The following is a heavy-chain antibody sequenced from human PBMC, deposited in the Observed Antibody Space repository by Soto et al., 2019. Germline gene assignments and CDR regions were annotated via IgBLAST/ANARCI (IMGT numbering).Heavy chain of an antibody. J-gene: IGHJ6*02. D-gene: IGHD3-16*01. CDR3: ATASTSIIGGVYHYNALDV. Sequence: GGSLRLSCAASGFTFSNYAIHWVRQAPGKGLQWVAVISHDGSTKYYADSVKGRATISRDNSRKTLFFQMDSLRSDDTAVYYCATASTSIIGGVYHYNALDVWGQGTTVTVSS. CDR2: ISHDGSTK. V-gene: IGHV3-30-3*01. CDR1: GFTFSNYA.